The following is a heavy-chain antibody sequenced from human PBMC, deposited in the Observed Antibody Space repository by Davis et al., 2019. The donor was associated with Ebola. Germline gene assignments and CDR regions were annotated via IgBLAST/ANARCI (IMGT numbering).Heavy chain of an antibody. V-gene: IGHV1-69*13. CDR3: AFPGGGLGYDFGYFHAMGV. J-gene: IGHJ6*02. CDR2: IIPIFGST. D-gene: IGHD5-12*01. Sequence: AASVKVSCKASGGSFSSYAINWVRQAPGQGLEWMGGIIPIFGSTKYAQKFHDRVTISADEFTTTAYMELRSLRSEDTAVYYCAFPGGGLGYDFGYFHAMGVWAKGPRSPSP. CDR1: GGSFSSYA.